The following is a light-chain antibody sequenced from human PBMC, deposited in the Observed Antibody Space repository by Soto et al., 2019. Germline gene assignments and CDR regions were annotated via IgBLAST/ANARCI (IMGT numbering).Light chain of an antibody. V-gene: IGKV3-15*01. CDR2: GAS. CDR1: QSVSSN. J-gene: IGKJ1*01. Sequence: EIVMTQSPATLSVSPGERATLSCRASQSVSSNLAWYQQNPGQAPRLLIYGASTRAXGIPARFSGSGSGTXXXXTXXSLQSEDFAVYYCQQYNNWWTFGQGTKVEIK. CDR3: QQYNNWWT.